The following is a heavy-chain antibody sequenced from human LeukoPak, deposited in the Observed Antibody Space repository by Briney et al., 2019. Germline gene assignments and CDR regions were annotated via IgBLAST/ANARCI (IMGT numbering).Heavy chain of an antibody. J-gene: IGHJ4*02. CDR1: GGSFSGYY. CDR3: ARHPERYSYFDY. CDR2: INHSGST. Sequence: SETLSLTCAVYGGSFSGYYWSWIRQPPGKGLEWIGEINHSGSTNYNPSLKSRVTMSVDTSKNQFSLRLSSVTAADTAVYSCARHPERYSYFDYWGQGTLVTVSS. V-gene: IGHV4-34*01. D-gene: IGHD5-18*01.